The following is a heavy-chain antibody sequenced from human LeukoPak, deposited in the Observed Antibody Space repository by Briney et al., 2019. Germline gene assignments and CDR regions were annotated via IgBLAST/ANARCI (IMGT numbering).Heavy chain of an antibody. D-gene: IGHD3-3*01. V-gene: IGHV4-34*01. CDR3: ARGSSVTNY. Sequence: SETLSLTCAVYGGSLSGYYWSWIRQPPGKGLEWIGEINHSGSTNYNPSLKSRVTISVDTSKNQFSLKLSSVTAADTAVYYCARGSSVTNYWGQGTLVTVSS. J-gene: IGHJ4*02. CDR2: INHSGST. CDR1: GGSLSGYY.